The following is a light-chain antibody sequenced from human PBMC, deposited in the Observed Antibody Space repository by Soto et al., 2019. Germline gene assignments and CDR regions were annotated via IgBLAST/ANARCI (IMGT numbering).Light chain of an antibody. V-gene: IGLV2-23*01. CDR1: SSDVGTYDL. CDR3: CSFAGSNSWV. CDR2: EAT. J-gene: IGLJ3*02. Sequence: QSALTQPASVSGSPGQSITISCTGSSSDVGTYDLVSWYQHHPGAAPKLMIYEATRRPSGISNRFSGSKSGNTASLTISGLQAENEADYYCCSFAGSNSWVFGGGTKLTVL.